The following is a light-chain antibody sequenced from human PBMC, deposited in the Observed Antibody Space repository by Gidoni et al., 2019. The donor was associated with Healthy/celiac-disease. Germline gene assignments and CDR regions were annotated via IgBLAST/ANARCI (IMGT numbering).Light chain of an antibody. Sequence: AIQMTQSTSSLSASVVHRVTITCRARQVIRNDLGWYQQKPGKAPKLLIYAASSLQSGVPSRFSGSGSGTDFTLTISSLQPEDFAMYYCLQDYNYPQTFXQXTKVEIK. J-gene: IGKJ1*01. CDR3: LQDYNYPQT. CDR2: AAS. CDR1: QVIRND. V-gene: IGKV1-6*01.